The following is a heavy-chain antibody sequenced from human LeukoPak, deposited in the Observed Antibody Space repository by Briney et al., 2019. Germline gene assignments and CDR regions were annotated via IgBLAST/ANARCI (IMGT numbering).Heavy chain of an antibody. J-gene: IGHJ6*04. CDR3: ARLNLSNLAAAGSYYYGMDV. V-gene: IGHV4-4*02. Sequence: SETLSLTCAVSGGSISSSNWWSWVRPPPGKGLEWIGEIYHSGSTNYNPSLKSRVTISVDKSKNQFSLKLSSVTAADTAVYYCARLNLSNLAAAGSYYYGMDVWGKGTTVTVSS. CDR2: IYHSGST. CDR1: GGSISSSNW. D-gene: IGHD6-13*01.